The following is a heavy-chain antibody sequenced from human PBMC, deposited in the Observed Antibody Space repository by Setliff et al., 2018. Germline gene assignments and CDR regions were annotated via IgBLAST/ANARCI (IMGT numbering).Heavy chain of an antibody. CDR3: ARINFYVSSGYYYAPDY. J-gene: IGHJ4*02. D-gene: IGHD3-22*01. CDR2: INNYNTNT. Sequence: AASVKVSCKASGYTFTSYDISWVRQAPGQGLEWMGWINNYNTNTKYAQKLQGRVTMTTDTSTSTAYMELRSLRSDDTAVYYCARINFYVSSGYYYAPDYWGQGTLVTVSS. V-gene: IGHV1-18*01. CDR1: GYTFTSYD.